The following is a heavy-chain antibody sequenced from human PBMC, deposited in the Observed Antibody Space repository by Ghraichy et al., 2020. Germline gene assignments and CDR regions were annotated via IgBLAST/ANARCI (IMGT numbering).Heavy chain of an antibody. J-gene: IGHJ6*02. Sequence: ASVKVSCKASGYTFTGYYMHWVRQAPGQGLEWMGWINPNSGGTNYAQKFQGRVTMTRDTSISTAYMELSRLRSDDTAVYYCARTYFWSGYYYYGMDVWGQGTTVTVSS. D-gene: IGHD3-3*01. V-gene: IGHV1-2*02. CDR1: GYTFTGYY. CDR2: INPNSGGT. CDR3: ARTYFWSGYYYYGMDV.